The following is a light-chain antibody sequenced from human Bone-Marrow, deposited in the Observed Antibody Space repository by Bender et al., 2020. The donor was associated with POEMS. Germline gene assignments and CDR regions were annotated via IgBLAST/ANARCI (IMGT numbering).Light chain of an antibody. CDR1: ALPKKY. V-gene: IGLV3-10*01. CDR2: DDS. CDR3: YSTDSSVNQRV. J-gene: IGLJ2*01. Sequence: SYELTQPPSVSVSPGQTARITCSGDALPKKYAYWYQQKSGQAPVLVIYDDSKRPSGIPERFFASSSGTVDTLTISGAQVEDEGDYDCYSTDSSVNQRVFGGGTKLTVL.